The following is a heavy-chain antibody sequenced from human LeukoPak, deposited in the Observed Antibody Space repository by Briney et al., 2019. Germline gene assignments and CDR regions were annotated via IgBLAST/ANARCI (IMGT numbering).Heavy chain of an antibody. Sequence: ASETLSLTCAVYGGSFSGYYWSWIRQPPGKGLEWIGEINHSGSTNYNPSLKSRVTISVGTSKNQFSLKLSSVTAADTAVYYCARHAFYGGSFNYWGQGTLVTVSS. CDR3: ARHAFYGGSFNY. V-gene: IGHV4-34*01. D-gene: IGHD4-23*01. CDR1: GGSFSGYY. J-gene: IGHJ4*02. CDR2: INHSGST.